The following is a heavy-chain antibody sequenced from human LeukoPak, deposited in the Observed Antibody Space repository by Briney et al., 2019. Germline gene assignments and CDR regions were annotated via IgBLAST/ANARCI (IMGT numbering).Heavy chain of an antibody. Sequence: SVKVSCKASGGTFSSYAISWVRQAPGQGLEWMGGIIPIFGTANYAQKFQGRVTITADESTSTAYMELSSLRSEDTAVYYCARVAGIAAAGTSWFDPWGQGTLVTVSS. D-gene: IGHD6-13*01. V-gene: IGHV1-69*13. CDR3: ARVAGIAAAGTSWFDP. CDR1: GGTFSSYA. CDR2: IIPIFGTA. J-gene: IGHJ5*02.